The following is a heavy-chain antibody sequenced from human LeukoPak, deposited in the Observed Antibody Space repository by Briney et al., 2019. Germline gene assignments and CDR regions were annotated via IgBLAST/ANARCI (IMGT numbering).Heavy chain of an antibody. D-gene: IGHD3-10*01. CDR2: ITTDGSRT. V-gene: IGHV3-21*01. J-gene: IGHJ4*02. CDR3: ASLAAYYYGSGSSD. Sequence: PGGSLRLSCAASGFTFSNYPMNWVRQAPGKGLEWVSAITTDGSRTYNADSVKGRFTISRDNAKNSVYLQMNSLRAEDTAVYFCASLAAYYYGSGSSDWGQGTLVTVSS. CDR1: GFTFSNYP.